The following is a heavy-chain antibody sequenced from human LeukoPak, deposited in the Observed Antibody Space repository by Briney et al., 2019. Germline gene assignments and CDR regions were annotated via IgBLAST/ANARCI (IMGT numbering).Heavy chain of an antibody. CDR2: IYYSGST. CDR1: GGSISSSSYY. J-gene: IGHJ6*03. Sequence: PSETLSLTCTVSGGSISSSSYYWGWIRQPPGKGLEWIGSIYYSGSTYYNPSLKSRVTISVDTSKNQFSLKLSSVTAADTAVHYCARCGPDYYYYMDVWGKGTTVTVSS. V-gene: IGHV4-39*01. CDR3: ARCGPDYYYYMDV. D-gene: IGHD2-21*01.